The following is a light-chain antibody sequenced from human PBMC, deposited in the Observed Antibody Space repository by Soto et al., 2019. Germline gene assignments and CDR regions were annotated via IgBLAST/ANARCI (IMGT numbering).Light chain of an antibody. CDR3: SSFTSSSTLV. CDR1: SSDVGGHNY. J-gene: IGLJ3*02. V-gene: IGLV2-14*03. Sequence: QSALTQPASVSGSPGQSITISCTGTSSDVGGHNYVSWYQQHPGKVPKLMIYDVTNRPSGVSIRFSGSKFGNTASLTISGLQAEDEADYYCSSFTSSSTLVFGGGTKLTVL. CDR2: DVT.